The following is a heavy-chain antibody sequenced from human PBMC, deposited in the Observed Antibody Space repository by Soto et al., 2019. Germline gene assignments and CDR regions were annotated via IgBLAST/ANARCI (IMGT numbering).Heavy chain of an antibody. CDR2: VIGSGEFT. V-gene: IGHV3-23*01. J-gene: IGHJ4*02. CDR1: GFTFSSYA. Sequence: GSLRLSCAASGFTFSSYAMSWVRQAPGRGLEWVSSVIGSGEFTYYADSVKGRFTISRDNSKNTLYLQMNSLRAEDTAVYYCDGGYYFDFWGQGTLVTVSS. CDR3: DGGYYFDF. D-gene: IGHD3-10*01.